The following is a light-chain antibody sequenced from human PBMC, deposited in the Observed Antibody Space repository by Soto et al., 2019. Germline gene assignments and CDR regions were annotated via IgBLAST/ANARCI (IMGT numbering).Light chain of an antibody. V-gene: IGKV1-39*01. J-gene: IGKJ4*01. CDR1: QYISDF. CDR3: QQSYTTPLT. Sequence: IRMTQSPSSLSASTGDRVTITCRASQYISDFLNWYQQKPGKAPVILIYAASTLQSGVPSRFTDSRSETNFTLIISSLQPEDFATYYCQQSYTTPLTFGGGTKV. CDR2: AAS.